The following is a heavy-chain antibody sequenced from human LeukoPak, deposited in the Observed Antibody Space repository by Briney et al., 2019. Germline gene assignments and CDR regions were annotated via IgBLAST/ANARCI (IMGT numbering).Heavy chain of an antibody. Sequence: SETLPLTCTVSAYSISSGYYWGWIRQPPGKGLEWIGSIYHSGSTSYNPSHASRVTVSVDTSKNQISLNLSSVTAADTARYYCARVGSSGYWHYFDYWGQGALVTVSS. J-gene: IGHJ4*02. CDR1: AYSISSGYY. D-gene: IGHD3-22*01. CDR3: ARVGSSGYWHYFDY. V-gene: IGHV4-38-2*02. CDR2: IYHSGST.